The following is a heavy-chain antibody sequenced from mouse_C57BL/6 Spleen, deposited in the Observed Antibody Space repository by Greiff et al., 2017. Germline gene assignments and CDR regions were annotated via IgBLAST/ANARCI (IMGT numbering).Heavy chain of an antibody. CDR3: ASYYDYDSPWFAY. D-gene: IGHD2-4*01. CDR1: GYTFTSYW. V-gene: IGHV1-64*01. Sequence: QVQLQQPGAELVKPGASVKLSCKASGYTFTSYWMHWVKQRPGQGLEWIGMIHPNSGSTNYNEKFKSKATLTVDKSSSTAYMQLSSLTSEDSAVYYCASYYDYDSPWFAYWGQGTLVTVSA. J-gene: IGHJ3*01. CDR2: IHPNSGST.